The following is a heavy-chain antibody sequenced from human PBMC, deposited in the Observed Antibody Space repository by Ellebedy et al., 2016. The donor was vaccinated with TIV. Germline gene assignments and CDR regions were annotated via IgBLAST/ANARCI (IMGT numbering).Heavy chain of an antibody. V-gene: IGHV3-13*01. CDR1: GFTFSSYD. CDR3: ARVRFGDTAVDY. J-gene: IGHJ4*03. Sequence: GESLKISCAASGFTFSSYDMHWVRQGTGKGLEWVSAFGTAGDTYYPGSVKGRFTISRESAKNSLYLQITSLRAEDTAVYYCARVRFGDTAVDYWGQGTLVTVSS. D-gene: IGHD2-21*01. CDR2: FGTAGDT.